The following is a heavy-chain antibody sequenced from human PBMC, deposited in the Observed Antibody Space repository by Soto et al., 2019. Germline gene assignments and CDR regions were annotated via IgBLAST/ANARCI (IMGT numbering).Heavy chain of an antibody. Sequence: EVQLVESGGGLVKPGGSLRLSCAASGFTFSSYSMNWVRQAPGKGLEWVSSISSSSSYIYYADSVKGRFTISRDNAKNSLYLQKNSLRAEDKAVYYCARDQEAAAGVRLYYFDYWGQGTLVTVSS. D-gene: IGHD6-13*01. J-gene: IGHJ4*02. CDR3: ARDQEAAAGVRLYYFDY. CDR2: ISSSSSYI. CDR1: GFTFSSYS. V-gene: IGHV3-21*01.